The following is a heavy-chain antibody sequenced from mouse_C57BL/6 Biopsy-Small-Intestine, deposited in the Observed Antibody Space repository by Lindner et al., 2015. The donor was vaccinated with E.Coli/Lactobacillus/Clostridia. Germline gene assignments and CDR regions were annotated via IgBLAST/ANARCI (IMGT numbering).Heavy chain of an antibody. CDR1: GYTFTSYG. CDR3: ARGGGGDYVMDY. Sequence: VQLQESGVELARPGASVKLSCKASGYTFTSYGISWVKQGIGQGLEWIGEIYPRSGNTYYNEKFKGKATLTADKSSSTAHMELRSLTSEDSAVYYCARGGGGDYVMDYWGQGTSVTVSS. J-gene: IGHJ4*01. D-gene: IGHD1-1*02. CDR2: IYPRSGNT. V-gene: IGHV1-81*01.